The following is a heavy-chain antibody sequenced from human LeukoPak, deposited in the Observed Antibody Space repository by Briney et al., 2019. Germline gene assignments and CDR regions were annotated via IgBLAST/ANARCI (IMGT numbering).Heavy chain of an antibody. V-gene: IGHV1-8*01. J-gene: IGHJ4*02. CDR1: GYTFTSYD. D-gene: IGHD3-9*01. CDR3: ARVTYYHILTGSYSGGDFDH. CDR2: VNPKSGNT. Sequence: ASVKVSCKASGYTFTSYDINWVRQATGQGLEGMGWVNPKSGNTGYAQKFQGIVTMTRDTSISTAYMELSSLSSEDTAAYYCARVTYYHILTGSYSGGDFDHWGQGTLVTVSS.